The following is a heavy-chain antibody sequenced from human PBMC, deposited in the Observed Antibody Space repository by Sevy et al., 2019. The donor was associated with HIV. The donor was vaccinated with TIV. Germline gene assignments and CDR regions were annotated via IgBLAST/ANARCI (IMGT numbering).Heavy chain of an antibody. CDR1: GFTFDDYA. CDR2: ISWNSGSI. J-gene: IGHJ4*02. Sequence: GGSLRLSCAASGFTFDDYAMHWVRQAPGKGLEWVSGISWNSGSIGYADSVKGRFTISRDNAKNSLYLQMNSLRAGDTALYYCAKDIYDILTGPTDYWGQGTLVTVSS. D-gene: IGHD3-9*01. CDR3: AKDIYDILTGPTDY. V-gene: IGHV3-9*01.